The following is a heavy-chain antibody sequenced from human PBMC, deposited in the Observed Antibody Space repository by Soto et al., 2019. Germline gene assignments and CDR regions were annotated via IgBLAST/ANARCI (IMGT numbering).Heavy chain of an antibody. D-gene: IGHD2-2*02. V-gene: IGHV5-51*01. CDR1: GYSFTSYW. Sequence: GESLKIVCKGSGYSFTSYWIGWVRQMPGKGLEWMGIIYPGDSDTRYSPSFQGQVTISADKSISTAYLQWSSLKASDTAMYYCARLSGCSSTSCYTHMDVWGQGTTVTVSS. CDR3: ARLSGCSSTSCYTHMDV. J-gene: IGHJ6*02. CDR2: IYPGDSDT.